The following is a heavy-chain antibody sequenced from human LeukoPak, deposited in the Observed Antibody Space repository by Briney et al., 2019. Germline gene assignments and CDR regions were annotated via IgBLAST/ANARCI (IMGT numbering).Heavy chain of an antibody. V-gene: IGHV1-46*01. Sequence: ASVKVSCKASGYTFTSYYLHWVRQAPGQGLEWMGIINPNSGSTNYAQKFQGRVTMSRDTSTSTVYMDLSSLRSEDTAIYYCARSVSSFDYWGQGTLVTVSS. D-gene: IGHD6-13*01. CDR1: GYTFTSYY. CDR2: INPNSGST. J-gene: IGHJ4*02. CDR3: ARSVSSFDY.